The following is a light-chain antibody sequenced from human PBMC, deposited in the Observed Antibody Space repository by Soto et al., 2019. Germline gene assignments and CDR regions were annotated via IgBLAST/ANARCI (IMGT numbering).Light chain of an antibody. Sequence: QSVLTQPPSASGTPGQRVTISCSGSSSNIGSNAVNWYQQLPGTAPKLLIYGNSNRPSGVPDRFSGSKSGTSASLAITGLQVEDEADYYCQSYDSSLRNVIFGGGTKLTVL. CDR3: QSYDSSLRNVI. V-gene: IGLV1-40*01. J-gene: IGLJ2*01. CDR1: SSNIGSNA. CDR2: GNS.